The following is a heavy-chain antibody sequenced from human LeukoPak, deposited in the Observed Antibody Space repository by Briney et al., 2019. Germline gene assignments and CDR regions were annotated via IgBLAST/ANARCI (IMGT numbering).Heavy chain of an antibody. V-gene: IGHV4-61*01. CDR1: GYSISSGYY. Sequence: PSETLSLTCAVSGYSISSGYYWSWIRQPPGKGLEWIGYIYYSGSTNYNPSLKSRVTISVDTSKNQFSLKLTSVTAADTAVYYCARTLSFDGYSDYWGQGTLVTVSS. D-gene: IGHD5-24*01. CDR2: IYYSGST. J-gene: IGHJ4*02. CDR3: ARTLSFDGYSDY.